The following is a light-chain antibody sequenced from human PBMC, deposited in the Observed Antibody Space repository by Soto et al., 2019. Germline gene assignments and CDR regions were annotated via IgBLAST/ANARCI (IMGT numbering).Light chain of an antibody. CDR3: QQSNNHPIS. CDR1: QAVNSW. J-gene: IGKJ5*01. Sequence: DNQLTQSPSSISASVGDRVTITCRASQAVNSWLAWFQQKPGMAPKLVIYDVSSLQSGVPSRFSSSGSGTEFTLTISSLQPEDFATYYCQQSNNHPISFGQGTRLEIK. V-gene: IGKV1-12*01. CDR2: DVS.